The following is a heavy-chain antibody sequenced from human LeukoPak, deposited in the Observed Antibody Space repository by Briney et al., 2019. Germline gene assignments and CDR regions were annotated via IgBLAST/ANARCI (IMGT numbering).Heavy chain of an antibody. CDR3: ARDYPRIAARPAYSGYMDV. J-gene: IGHJ6*03. V-gene: IGHV1-69*05. Sequence: SVKVSCKASGGIFSSYAISWVRQAAGQRLEWMGGIIPIFGTANYAQKFQGRVTITTDESTSTACMELSSLRSEDTAVYYCARDYPRIAARPAYSGYMDVWGKGTTVTVSS. CDR1: GGIFSSYA. D-gene: IGHD6-6*01. CDR2: IIPIFGTA.